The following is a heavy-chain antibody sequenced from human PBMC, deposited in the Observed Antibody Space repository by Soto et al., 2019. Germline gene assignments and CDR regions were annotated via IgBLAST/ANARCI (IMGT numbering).Heavy chain of an antibody. CDR3: ATRAGYSSSWYWSY. V-gene: IGHV4-59*04. CDR2: IYYSGST. D-gene: IGHD6-13*01. CDR1: GGSVSTYY. Sequence: TLSLTCTVSGGSVSTYYWGWIRQPPGKGLEWIGSIYYSGSTYSNPSLKSRVSMSVDTSKNQFSLKLSSVTAADTAVYYCATRAGYSSSWYWSYWGQGTQVTVSS. J-gene: IGHJ4*02.